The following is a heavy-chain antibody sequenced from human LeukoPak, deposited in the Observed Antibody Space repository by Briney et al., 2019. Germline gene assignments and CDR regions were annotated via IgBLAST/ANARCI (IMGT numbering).Heavy chain of an antibody. CDR1: GFTFSKVW. V-gene: IGHV3-15*01. Sequence: GGSLRLSCAASGFTFSKVWMSWVRQAPGKGLEWVGRIKSKTDGGTIDYAAPVKGRFTVSRDDSKDTLFLQMNSLKTEDTAVYYCTTDLSELDDSGYYAKYFHHWGQGTLVSVSS. J-gene: IGHJ1*01. CDR2: IKSKTDGGTI. CDR3: TTDLSELDDSGYYAKYFHH. D-gene: IGHD3-22*01.